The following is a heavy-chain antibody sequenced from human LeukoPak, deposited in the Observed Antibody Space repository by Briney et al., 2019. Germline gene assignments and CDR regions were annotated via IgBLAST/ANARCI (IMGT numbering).Heavy chain of an antibody. J-gene: IGHJ6*03. D-gene: IGHD6-19*01. CDR3: AKRPSSGWYSGSYYIDV. CDR1: GFTFSSYG. V-gene: IGHV3-23*01. Sequence: GGTLRLSCAASGFTFSSYGMTWVRQAPGQGLECVSVISGSGESTQYADSVKGRFTISRDNSKNTLYLQMKSLRAEDTAVYYCAKRPSSGWYSGSYYIDVWGKGTTVTISS. CDR2: ISGSGEST.